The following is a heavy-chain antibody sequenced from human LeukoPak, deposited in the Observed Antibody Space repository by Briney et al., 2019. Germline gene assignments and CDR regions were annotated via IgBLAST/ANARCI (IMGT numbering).Heavy chain of an antibody. V-gene: IGHV1-69*13. J-gene: IGHJ4*02. CDR1: GRTFSSYA. D-gene: IGHD4-23*01. CDR3: ARGWLAETTVVTPYNY. Sequence: AASVKVSCKASGRTFSSYAISWVRQAPGQGLEWMGGIIPIFGTAHYSQKFQGRVTITAVDSMSTAYMELSSLRSEDTAVYYCARGWLAETTVVTPYNYWGQGTLVTVSS. CDR2: IIPIFGTA.